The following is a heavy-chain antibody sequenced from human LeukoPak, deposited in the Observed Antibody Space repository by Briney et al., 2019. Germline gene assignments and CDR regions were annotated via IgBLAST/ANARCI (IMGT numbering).Heavy chain of an antibody. CDR1: GCTFSSYW. J-gene: IGHJ4*02. V-gene: IGHV3-74*01. D-gene: IGHD5-18*01. Sequence: GGSLRLSCAASGCTFSSYWMHWVRQGPGKGGVWVSRINSDGTSTTYADSVKGRFTISRDNAKNTLYLQMNSLRAEDTAVYYCARGSYGYDYWGQGTLVTVSS. CDR2: INSDGTST. CDR3: ARGSYGYDY.